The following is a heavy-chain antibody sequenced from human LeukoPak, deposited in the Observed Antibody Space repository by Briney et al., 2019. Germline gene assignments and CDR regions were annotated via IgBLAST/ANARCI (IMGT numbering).Heavy chain of an antibody. J-gene: IGHJ6*03. V-gene: IGHV3-21*01. CDR2: ISSSSSYI. Sequence: PGGSLRLSCAASGFTFSSYSMNWVRRAPGKGLEWVSSISSSSSYIYYADSVKGRFTISRDNAKNSLYLQMNSLRAEDTAVYYCARALGDTAMAYYMDDWGKGTTVTVSS. CDR3: ARALGDTAMAYYMDD. D-gene: IGHD5-18*01. CDR1: GFTFSSYS.